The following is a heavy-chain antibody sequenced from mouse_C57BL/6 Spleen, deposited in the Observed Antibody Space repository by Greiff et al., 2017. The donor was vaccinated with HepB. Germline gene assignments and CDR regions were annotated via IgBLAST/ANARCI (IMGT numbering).Heavy chain of an antibody. CDR1: GYTFTSYW. J-gene: IGHJ1*03. Sequence: QVQLQQSGAELVKPGASVKVSCKASGYTFTSYWMHWVKQRPGQGLEWIGRIHPSDSDTNYNQKFKGKATLTVDKSSSTAYMQLSSLTSEDSAVYYCAIGDYYGSSYWDLDVWGTGTTVTVSS. D-gene: IGHD1-1*01. CDR3: AIGDYYGSSYWDLDV. V-gene: IGHV1-74*01. CDR2: IHPSDSDT.